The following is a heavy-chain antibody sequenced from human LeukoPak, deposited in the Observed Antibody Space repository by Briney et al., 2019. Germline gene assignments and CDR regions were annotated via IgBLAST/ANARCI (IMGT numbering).Heavy chain of an antibody. CDR2: ISAYNGNT. CDR1: GYTFTGYY. CDR3: ARVFRMGYNVIFDY. V-gene: IGHV1-18*04. Sequence: ASVKVSCKASGYTFTGYYMHWVRQAPGQGLEWMGWISAYNGNTNYAQKLQGRVTMTTDTSTSTAYMELRSLRSDDTAVYYCARVFRMGYNVIFDYWGQGTLVTVSS. D-gene: IGHD5-24*01. J-gene: IGHJ4*02.